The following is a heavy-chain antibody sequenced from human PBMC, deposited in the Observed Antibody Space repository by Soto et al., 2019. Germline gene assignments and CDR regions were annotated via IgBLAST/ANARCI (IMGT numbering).Heavy chain of an antibody. V-gene: IGHV1-69*06. D-gene: IGHD2-8*01. Sequence: QVQLVQSGAEVKKPGSSVKVSCKASGGTFSSYAISWVRQAPGQGLEWMGGIIPIFGTANYAQKFQGRVTITADKSTSTAYMELSSLSSEDTAVYYCARVYVRRDGRAPFDYWGQGTLVTVSS. CDR3: ARVYVRRDGRAPFDY. CDR1: GGTFSSYA. J-gene: IGHJ4*02. CDR2: IIPIFGTA.